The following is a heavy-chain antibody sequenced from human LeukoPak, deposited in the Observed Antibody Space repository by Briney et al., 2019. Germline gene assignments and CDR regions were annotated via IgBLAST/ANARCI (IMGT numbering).Heavy chain of an antibody. CDR2: TNPNSGNT. J-gene: IGHJ4*02. Sequence: ASVNVSCKPSGGTFSISAINWVRQAPGQGLEWMGWTNPNSGNTGYAQKFQGRVTMTRNTSISTAYMELSSLRSEDTAVYYCASYQGSGAVAGTAPSDYWGQGTLVTVSS. D-gene: IGHD6-19*01. V-gene: IGHV1-8*02. CDR1: GGTFSISA. CDR3: ASYQGSGAVAGTAPSDY.